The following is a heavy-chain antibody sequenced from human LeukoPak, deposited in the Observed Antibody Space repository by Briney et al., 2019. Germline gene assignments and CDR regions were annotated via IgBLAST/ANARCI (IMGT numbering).Heavy chain of an antibody. Sequence: PSETLSLTCTVSGGSISSSSYYWGWIRQPPGKGLEWIGSIYYSGSTYYNPSLKSRVTISVDRSKNQFSLKLSSVTAADTAVYYCAREGGSFSSGIDYWGQGTLVTVSS. CDR3: AREGGSFSSGIDY. CDR2: IYYSGST. V-gene: IGHV4-39*07. D-gene: IGHD1-26*01. J-gene: IGHJ4*02. CDR1: GGSISSSSYY.